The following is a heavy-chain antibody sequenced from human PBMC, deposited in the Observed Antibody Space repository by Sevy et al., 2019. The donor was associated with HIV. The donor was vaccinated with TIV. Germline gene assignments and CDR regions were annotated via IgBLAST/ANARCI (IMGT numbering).Heavy chain of an antibody. V-gene: IGHV3-21*01. D-gene: IGHD3-10*01. CDR1: GFSLSNYS. CDR2: ISSSGSYI. CDR3: VRQAYYYGSGSYYVDY. J-gene: IGHJ4*02. Sequence: GGSLRLSCAASGFSLSNYSMNWVRQAPGKGLEWVSYISSSGSYIYYADSVKGRFTISRDNAENSLYLQMSSLRAEDTAVYYCVRQAYYYGSGSYYVDYWGQGTLVTVSS.